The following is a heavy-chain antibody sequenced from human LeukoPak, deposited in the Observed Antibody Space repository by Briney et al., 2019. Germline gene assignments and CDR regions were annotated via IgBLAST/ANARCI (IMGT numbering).Heavy chain of an antibody. CDR1: GFTFSSYD. CDR3: ARGRIAAAGTVYIPFDP. Sequence: GGSLRLSCAASGFTFSSYDMHWVRQATGKGLGWVSAIGTAGDTYYPGSVKGRFTISRENAKNSLYLQMNSLRAGDTAVYYCARGRIAAAGTVYIPFDPWGQGTLVTVSS. D-gene: IGHD6-13*01. J-gene: IGHJ5*02. CDR2: IGTAGDT. V-gene: IGHV3-13*04.